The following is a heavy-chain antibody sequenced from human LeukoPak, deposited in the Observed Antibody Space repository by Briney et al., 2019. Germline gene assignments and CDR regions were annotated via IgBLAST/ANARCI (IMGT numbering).Heavy chain of an antibody. Sequence: PGGSLRLSCAASGFTVSSNYMSWVRQAPGKGLEWVLIIYSAGSTYYADSVRGRFTISRDNPKNTLYLQMNSLRAEDTAVYYCARVFSSGYYGAGAIDIWGQGTMVTVSS. CDR1: GFTVSSNY. CDR3: ARVFSSGYYGAGAIDI. D-gene: IGHD6-19*01. J-gene: IGHJ3*02. V-gene: IGHV3-53*01. CDR2: IYSAGST.